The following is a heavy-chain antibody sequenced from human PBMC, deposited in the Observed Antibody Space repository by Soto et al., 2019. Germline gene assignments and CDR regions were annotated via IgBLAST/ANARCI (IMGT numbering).Heavy chain of an antibody. CDR3: ARDGYGDYVVFNY. J-gene: IGHJ4*02. V-gene: IGHV4-4*02. D-gene: IGHD4-17*01. CDR1: GGSISSSNW. CDR2: IYHSGST. Sequence: SETLSLTCAVSGGSISSSNWWSWVRQPPGKGLEWIGEIYHSGSTNYNPSLKSRVTISVDKSKNQFSLKLSSVTAADTAVYYCARDGYGDYVVFNYWGQGTLVTVSS.